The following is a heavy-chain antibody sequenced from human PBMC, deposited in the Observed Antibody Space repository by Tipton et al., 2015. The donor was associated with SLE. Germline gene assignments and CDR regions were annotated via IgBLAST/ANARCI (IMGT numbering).Heavy chain of an antibody. Sequence: TLSLTCAVYGGSFSGYYWSWIRQPPGKGLEWIGYIYYSGSTNYNPSLKSRVTISVDTSKNQFSLKLNSVTAADTAVYYCARDGDRGGIEDWYFDLWGRGTLVTVSS. D-gene: IGHD3-10*01. J-gene: IGHJ2*01. CDR3: ARDGDRGGIEDWYFDL. CDR1: GGSFSGYY. CDR2: IYYSGST. V-gene: IGHV4-59*01.